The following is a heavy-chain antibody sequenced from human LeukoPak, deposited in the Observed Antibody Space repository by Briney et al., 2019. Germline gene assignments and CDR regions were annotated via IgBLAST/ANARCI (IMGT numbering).Heavy chain of an antibody. CDR2: INPSGST. CDR3: ARSTDGYNGNYYSD. J-gene: IGHJ6*02. V-gene: IGHV1-46*01. D-gene: IGHD5-24*01. Sequence: ASVKLSCKPSAYTLGTYYIHWLRQAPGQGLEWMGIINPSGSTSYAQKFLGRVTMTRDTSTSTVYMELSTLRSEDTAVYYCARSTDGYNGNYYSDWGQGTTVTVSS. CDR1: AYTLGTYY.